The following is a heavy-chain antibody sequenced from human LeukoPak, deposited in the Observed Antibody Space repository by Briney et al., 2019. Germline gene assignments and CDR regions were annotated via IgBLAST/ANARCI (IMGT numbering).Heavy chain of an antibody. CDR3: ARAPSLRSYYYMDV. CDR1: GGSFSGYY. Sequence: SETLSLTCAVYGGSFSGYYWSWIRQPPGKGLEWIGEINHSGSTNYNPSLKSRVTISVDTSKNQFSLKLSSVTAADTAVYYCARAPSLRSYYYMDVWGKGTTVTVSS. J-gene: IGHJ6*03. CDR2: INHSGST. V-gene: IGHV4-34*01.